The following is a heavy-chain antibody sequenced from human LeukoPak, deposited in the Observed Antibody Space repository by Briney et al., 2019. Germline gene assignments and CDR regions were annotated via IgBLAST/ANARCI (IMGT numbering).Heavy chain of an antibody. CDR1: GGTFSKYA. J-gene: IGHJ1*01. Sequence: ASVKVSCKASGGTFSKYAISWVRQRPGQGLEWMGGITPLFGTANYAQKFQGRVTITADESASTAYMELSSLRSEDTAVYYCARDSSDIRGLIAHWGQGTLVTASS. CDR2: ITPLFGTA. CDR3: ARDSSDIRGLIAH. D-gene: IGHD3-10*01. V-gene: IGHV1-69*13.